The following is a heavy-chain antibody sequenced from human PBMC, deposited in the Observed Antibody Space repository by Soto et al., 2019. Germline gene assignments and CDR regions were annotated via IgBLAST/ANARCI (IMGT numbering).Heavy chain of an antibody. CDR1: GFTFSDFA. Sequence: EVQLVESGGGLVQPGGSLRLSCAASGFTFSDFAMHWVRQAPGKGLEYISSLSSNGTSSYHAKSVKGRFTISRDNSRNTLYLQMGSLRVEDTAVYYCVTDALDSWHRSCFDYWGQGTLVAVSS. V-gene: IGHV3-64*01. J-gene: IGHJ4*02. D-gene: IGHD4-4*01. CDR2: LSSNGTSS. CDR3: VTDALDSWHRSCFDY.